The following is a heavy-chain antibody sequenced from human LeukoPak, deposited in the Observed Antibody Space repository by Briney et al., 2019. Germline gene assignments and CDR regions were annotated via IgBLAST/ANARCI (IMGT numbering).Heavy chain of an antibody. V-gene: IGHV3-23*01. D-gene: IGHD2-2*01. CDR2: ISGSGGST. CDR1: GFTFSSYA. Sequence: GGSLRLSCAASGFTFSSYAMSWVRQAPGKGLEWVSAISGSGGSTYYADSVKGRFTISRDNSKNTLYLQMNSLRAEDTAVYYCAKVGVPAAPPYYYYMDVWGKGTTVTVSS. J-gene: IGHJ6*03. CDR3: AKVGVPAAPPYYYYMDV.